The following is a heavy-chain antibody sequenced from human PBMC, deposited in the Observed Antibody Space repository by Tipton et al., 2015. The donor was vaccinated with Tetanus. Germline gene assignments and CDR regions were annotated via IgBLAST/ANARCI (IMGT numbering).Heavy chain of an antibody. D-gene: IGHD3-10*01. CDR3: ARVRAYESGSFYSPFDS. V-gene: IGHV3-7*01. J-gene: IGHJ4*02. CDR1: GFTFSSYW. Sequence: SLRLSCAASGFTFSSYWMSWVRQAPGKGLEWVANIKKDGSEEYYVDSVKGRFTIFRDNAQNSLYLQMNSVRAEDTAVYYCARVRAYESGSFYSPFDSWGQGTLVTVSS. CDR2: IKKDGSEE.